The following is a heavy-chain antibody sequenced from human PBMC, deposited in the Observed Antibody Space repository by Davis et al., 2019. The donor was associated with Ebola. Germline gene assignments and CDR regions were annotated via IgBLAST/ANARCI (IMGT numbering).Heavy chain of an antibody. CDR2: IYYSGST. CDR3: ARENSSSGYYRLGYYYGMDV. V-gene: IGHV4-31*03. Sequence: SETLSLTCTVPGGSISSGGYYWSWIRQHPGKGLEWIGYIYYSGSTYYNPSLKSRVTISVDTSKNQFSLKLSSVTAADTAVYYCARENSSSGYYRLGYYYGMDVWGQGTTVTVSS. D-gene: IGHD3-22*01. J-gene: IGHJ6*02. CDR1: GGSISSGGYY.